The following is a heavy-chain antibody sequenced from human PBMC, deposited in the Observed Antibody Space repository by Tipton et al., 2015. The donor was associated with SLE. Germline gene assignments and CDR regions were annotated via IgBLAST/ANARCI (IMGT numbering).Heavy chain of an antibody. Sequence: QLVQSGGGVVQPGRSLRLSCAASRFTFSSYAMHWVRQAPGKGLEWVAFMSYDGSNDDYADSVKGRFTISRENAKNSLYLQMNSLRAGDTAVYYCARSYYGPGYYYYGMDVWGQGTTVTVSS. CDR2: MSYDGSND. CDR1: RFTFSSYA. V-gene: IGHV3-30*14. J-gene: IGHJ6*02. CDR3: ARSYYGPGYYYYGMDV. D-gene: IGHD3-10*01.